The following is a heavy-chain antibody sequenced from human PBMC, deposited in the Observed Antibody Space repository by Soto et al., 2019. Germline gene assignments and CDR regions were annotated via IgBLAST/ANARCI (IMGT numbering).Heavy chain of an antibody. CDR3: AKDLLGNFDS. J-gene: IGHJ4*02. Sequence: GSLRLSCEASGFTFNIYGMSWVRQAPGKGLEWVSALSATGDKTFYATSVKGRFTISRDNPKNKLYLQMNSLRAEDTALYYCAKDLLGNFDSWGQGTPVTVSS. D-gene: IGHD1-26*01. CDR2: LSATGDKT. V-gene: IGHV3-23*01. CDR1: GFTFNIYG.